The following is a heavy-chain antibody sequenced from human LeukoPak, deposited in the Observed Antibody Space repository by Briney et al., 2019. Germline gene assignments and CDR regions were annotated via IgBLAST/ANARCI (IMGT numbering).Heavy chain of an antibody. CDR3: ARGRYCSGGSCWYLLDY. Sequence: GASVKVSCKASGYTFTGYYMHWVRQAPGQGLEWMGWINPNSGGTNYAQKFQGRVTMTRDTSISTAYMELSRLRSDDTAVYYCARGRYCSGGSCWYLLDYWGQGTLVTVSS. J-gene: IGHJ4*02. CDR2: INPNSGGT. CDR1: GYTFTGYY. D-gene: IGHD2-15*01. V-gene: IGHV1-2*02.